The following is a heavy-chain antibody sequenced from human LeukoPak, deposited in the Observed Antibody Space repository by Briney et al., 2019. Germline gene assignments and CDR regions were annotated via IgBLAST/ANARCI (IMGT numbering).Heavy chain of an antibody. Sequence: PGGSLRPSCSAAAFTFNRFVMKTVRQAPGKGLEWVSYISSSGSTIYYADSVKGRFTISRDNAKNSLYLQMNSLRAEHTAVYYCRDGSVSYWGQGTLVTVSS. V-gene: IGHV3-48*03. CDR3: RDGSVSY. CDR2: ISSSGSTI. D-gene: IGHD3-10*01. J-gene: IGHJ4*02. CDR1: AFTFNRFV.